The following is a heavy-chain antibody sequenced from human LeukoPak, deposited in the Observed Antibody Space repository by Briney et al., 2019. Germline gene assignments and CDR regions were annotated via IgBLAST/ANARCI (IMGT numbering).Heavy chain of an antibody. Sequence: ASVKVSCKVSGYTFTSHDIDWVRQAAGQGLEWMGWMNPNSGNTGYAQKFQGRVTMTRDTSINTAYMELSSLRSEDTAVYYCARAGPHGDYADRFDYWGQGTLVTVSS. CDR1: GYTFTSHD. CDR2: MNPNSGNT. CDR3: ARAGPHGDYADRFDY. J-gene: IGHJ4*02. V-gene: IGHV1-8*01. D-gene: IGHD4-17*01.